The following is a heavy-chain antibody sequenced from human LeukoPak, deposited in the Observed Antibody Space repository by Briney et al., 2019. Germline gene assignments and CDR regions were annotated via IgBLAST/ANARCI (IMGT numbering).Heavy chain of an antibody. CDR2: INPNSGGT. D-gene: IGHD3-3*01. CDR1: GYTFTGYY. V-gene: IGHV1-2*02. J-gene: IGHJ4*02. CDR3: AATIFGVANPDY. Sequence: ASVKVSCKASGYTFTGYYVHWVRQAPGQGLEWMGWINPNSGGTNYAQKFQGRVTMTRDTSISTAYMELSRLRSDDTAVYYCAATIFGVANPDYWGQGTLVTVSS.